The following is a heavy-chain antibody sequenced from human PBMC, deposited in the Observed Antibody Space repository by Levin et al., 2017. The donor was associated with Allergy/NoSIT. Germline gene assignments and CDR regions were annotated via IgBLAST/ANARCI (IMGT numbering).Heavy chain of an antibody. CDR1: GYTFTSYG. Sequence: ASVKVSCKASGYTFTSYGISWVRQAPGQGLEWMGWISAYNGNTNYAQKLQGRVTMTTDTSTSTAYMELRSLRSDDTAVYYCARDPLGYCSGGSCYSGHFQHWGQGTLVTVSS. CDR2: ISAYNGNT. D-gene: IGHD2-15*01. V-gene: IGHV1-18*01. J-gene: IGHJ1*01. CDR3: ARDPLGYCSGGSCYSGHFQH.